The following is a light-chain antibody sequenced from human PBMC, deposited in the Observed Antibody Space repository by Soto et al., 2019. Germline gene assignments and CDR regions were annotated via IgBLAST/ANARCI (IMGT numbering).Light chain of an antibody. J-gene: IGLJ2*01. Sequence: QSVLTQPPSVSAAPGQKVIISCSGSSSNIGNNYVSWYQQLPGTAPRLLIYDANKRPLEIPDRFSGSKSATSATLGITGLQTGDEADYYCGAWDTSLSGVVFGGGTKLTVL. CDR3: GAWDTSLSGVV. V-gene: IGLV1-51*01. CDR2: DAN. CDR1: SSNIGNNY.